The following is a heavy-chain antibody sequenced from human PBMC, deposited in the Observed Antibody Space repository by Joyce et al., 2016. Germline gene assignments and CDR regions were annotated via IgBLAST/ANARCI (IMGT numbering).Heavy chain of an antibody. Sequence: QVQLQESGPGLVKTSQTLSLTCTASCGSIRSDSFYWSWIRQFPGKGLEWIVYIQYSGTTFCSPSLQTRVTISLDSSKNQFYMNLKSVTAADTAFYYCVGLRFLEWTPSRTLDYWGKGTLVTVSS. J-gene: IGHJ4*02. CDR3: VGLRFLEWTPSRTLDY. V-gene: IGHV4-31*03. D-gene: IGHD3-3*01. CDR1: CGSIRSDSFY. CDR2: IQYSGTT.